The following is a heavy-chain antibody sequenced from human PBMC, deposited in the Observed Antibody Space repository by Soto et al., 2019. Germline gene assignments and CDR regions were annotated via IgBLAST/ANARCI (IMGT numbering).Heavy chain of an antibody. CDR3: ARDRAGGITLVRGVIIGARRGPNDAFDI. CDR1: GFTFDDYA. V-gene: IGHV3-9*01. J-gene: IGHJ3*02. D-gene: IGHD3-10*01. CDR2: ISWNSGSI. Sequence: PGGSLRLSCAASGFTFDDYAMHWVRQAPGKGLEWVSGISWNSGSIGYEDSVKGRFTISRDNAKNSLYLQMNSLRAVDTAVYYCARDRAGGITLVRGVIIGARRGPNDAFDIWGQGTMVTVSS.